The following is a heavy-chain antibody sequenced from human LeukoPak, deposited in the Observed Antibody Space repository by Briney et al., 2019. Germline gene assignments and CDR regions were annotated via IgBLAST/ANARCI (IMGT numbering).Heavy chain of an antibody. CDR3: ARGGSGYGPFDY. Sequence: GGSLRLSCAASGFTFSSYSLNWVRQAPGKGLEWVSSISSSSSYIYYADSVKGRFTISRDNAKNSLYLQMNSLRAEDTAVYYCARGGSGYGPFDYWGQGTLVTVSS. V-gene: IGHV3-21*01. J-gene: IGHJ4*02. CDR2: ISSSSSYI. CDR1: GFTFSSYS. D-gene: IGHD5-12*01.